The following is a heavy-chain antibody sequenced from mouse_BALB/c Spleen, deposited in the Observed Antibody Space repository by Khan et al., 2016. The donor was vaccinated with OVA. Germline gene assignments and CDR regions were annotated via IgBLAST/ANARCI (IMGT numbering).Heavy chain of an antibody. CDR1: GYTFTRSW. J-gene: IGHJ3*01. CDR3: TRRNWDVAWFAY. D-gene: IGHD4-1*01. CDR2: IYPGNSDT. Sequence: EVQLQQSGTVLARPGASVKMSCKASGYTFTRSWMHWVKQRPGQGLEWIGAIYPGNSDTNYNEKFKGKAKLNAVTSTSTAYLELSSRTNEDSAVYYCTRRNWDVAWFAYWGQGTLVTVSA. V-gene: IGHV1-5*01.